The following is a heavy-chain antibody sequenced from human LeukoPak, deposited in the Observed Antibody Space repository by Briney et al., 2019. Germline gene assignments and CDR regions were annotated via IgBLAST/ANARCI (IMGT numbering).Heavy chain of an antibody. CDR3: ARAGTDGGRRYFDL. V-gene: IGHV1-69*04. CDR1: GGTFSSYA. Sequence: ASVKVSCKASGGTFSSYAISLVRQAPGQGLEWMGRIIPILGIASHAQKFQGRVTITADKSTSTAYMELSSLRSEDTAVYYCARAGTDGGRRYFDLWGRGTLVTVSS. J-gene: IGHJ2*01. D-gene: IGHD2-8*01. CDR2: IIPILGIA.